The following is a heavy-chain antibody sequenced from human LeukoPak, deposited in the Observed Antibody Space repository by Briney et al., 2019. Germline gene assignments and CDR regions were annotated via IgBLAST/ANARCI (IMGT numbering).Heavy chain of an antibody. V-gene: IGHV4-59*01. CDR2: IYYSGST. D-gene: IGHD5-12*01. J-gene: IGHJ6*02. CDR1: GGSISSYY. Sequence: PSETLSLTCTVSGGSISSYYWSWIRQPPGKGLEWIGHIYYSGSTNSYPSLKSRVTIAVDTSKNQFSLKLSSVTAADTAVYYCARVRVDIVATGHYYYYGMDVWGQGTTVTVSS. CDR3: ARVRVDIVATGHYYYYGMDV.